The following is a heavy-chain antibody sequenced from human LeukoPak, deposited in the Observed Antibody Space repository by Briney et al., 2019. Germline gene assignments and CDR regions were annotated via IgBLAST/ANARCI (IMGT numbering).Heavy chain of an antibody. V-gene: IGHV3-48*04. Sequence: GGSLRLSCAASGFTFSSYSLNWVRQAPGKGLEWVSFISSSSITIYYADSVKGRFTISRDNAEKSLYLQMNSLRAQDTAVYCCARDRGGSYAAIDYWGQGTLGPVSS. CDR2: ISSSSITI. CDR3: ARDRGGSYAAIDY. J-gene: IGHJ4*02. CDR1: GFTFSSYS. D-gene: IGHD3-10*01.